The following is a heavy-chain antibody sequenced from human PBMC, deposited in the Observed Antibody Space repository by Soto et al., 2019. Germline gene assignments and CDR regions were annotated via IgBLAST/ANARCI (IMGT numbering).Heavy chain of an antibody. Sequence: QVQLVQSGAEVKKPGASVKVSCKASGYTFAGYYLHWVRQAPGQGLEWMGWIDPSSGSTNYAQKFQDRVTMTSDTSISTALMDLTSLRSDDSAVYYCARDTPTYVASSDDDYWGQGTLVTVSS. J-gene: IGHJ4*02. CDR2: IDPSSGST. CDR1: GYTFAGYY. CDR3: ARDTPTYVASSDDDY. V-gene: IGHV1-2*02. D-gene: IGHD6-6*01.